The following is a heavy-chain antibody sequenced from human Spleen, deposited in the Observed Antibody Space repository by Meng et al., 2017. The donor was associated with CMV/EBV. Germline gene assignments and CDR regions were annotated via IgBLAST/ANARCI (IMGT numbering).Heavy chain of an antibody. CDR1: GGSINNYY. Sequence: SETLSLTCTVSGGSINNYYWSWIRQPPGKGLEWIGYMYYSGSTNYNPSLKSRVTISVDTSKNQFSLKLSSVTAADTAVYYCARLGGIQSMVRGLPDYWGQGTLVTVS. J-gene: IGHJ4*02. D-gene: IGHD3-10*01. CDR2: MYYSGST. V-gene: IGHV4-59*01. CDR3: ARLGGIQSMVRGLPDY.